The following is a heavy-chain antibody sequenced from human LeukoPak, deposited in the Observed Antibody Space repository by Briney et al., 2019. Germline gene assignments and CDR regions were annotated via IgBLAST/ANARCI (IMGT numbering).Heavy chain of an antibody. CDR1: GFTFSTYA. V-gene: IGHV3-23*01. Sequence: GGSLRLSCAASGFTFSTYAMTWVRQAPGKGLEWVSSISGSGDSTFYADSVKGRFTISRDNSENTLYLQMNSLRAEDTAVYYCAKIDYGDFHFDYWGQGTLVTVSS. CDR2: ISGSGDST. CDR3: AKIDYGDFHFDY. D-gene: IGHD4-17*01. J-gene: IGHJ4*02.